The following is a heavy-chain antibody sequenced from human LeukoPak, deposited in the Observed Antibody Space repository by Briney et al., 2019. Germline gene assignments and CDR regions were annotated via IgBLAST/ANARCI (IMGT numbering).Heavy chain of an antibody. CDR3: AGIRFLEWSSPTNAFDI. Sequence: PSETLSLTCTVSGGSIRSYYWSWIRQPAGKGLEWIGRVYTSGSTNYNPSLKSRVTMSVDTSKNQFSLKLSSVTAADTAVYYCAGIRFLEWSSPTNAFDIWGQGTMVTVSS. J-gene: IGHJ3*02. D-gene: IGHD3-3*01. CDR1: GGSIRSYY. V-gene: IGHV4-4*07. CDR2: VYTSGST.